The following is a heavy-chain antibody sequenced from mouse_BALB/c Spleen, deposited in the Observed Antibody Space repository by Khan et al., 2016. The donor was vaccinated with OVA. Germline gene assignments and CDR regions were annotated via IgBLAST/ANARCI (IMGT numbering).Heavy chain of an antibody. Sequence: VQLQESGTELARPGASVKMSCKASGYTFTTYTMHWVKQRPGQGLEWIGYISPSSGYTNYNQKFKDKATLTADKSSITAYMQLSSLTSEYSAVYYCASEGAYYKSDGWFAYWGQGTLVTVSA. CDR2: ISPSSGYT. D-gene: IGHD2-14*01. J-gene: IGHJ3*01. CDR3: ASEGAYYKSDGWFAY. V-gene: IGHV1-4*01. CDR1: GYTFTTYT.